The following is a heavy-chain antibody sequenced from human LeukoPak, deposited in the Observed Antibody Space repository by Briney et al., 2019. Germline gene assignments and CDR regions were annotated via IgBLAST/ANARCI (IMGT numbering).Heavy chain of an antibody. D-gene: IGHD3-10*01. Sequence: SETLSLTCTVSGGSISSSSYHWSWIRQPPGKGLEWIGYIYYSGSTNHNPSLKSRVTISVDTSKNQFSLKLSSVTAADTAVYFCARAYYYGSGSYAFDIWGQGTMVTVSS. J-gene: IGHJ3*02. CDR3: ARAYYYGSGSYAFDI. CDR1: GGSISSSSYH. V-gene: IGHV4-61*01. CDR2: IYYSGST.